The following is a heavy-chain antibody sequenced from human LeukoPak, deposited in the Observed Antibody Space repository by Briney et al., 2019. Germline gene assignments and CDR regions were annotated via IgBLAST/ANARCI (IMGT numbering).Heavy chain of an antibody. CDR2: IIPIFGTA. CDR3: ARDEIVVVPAAIVGDYYYYYGMDV. V-gene: IGHV1-69*13. J-gene: IGHJ6*02. Sequence: EASVKVSCTASGGTFSIYAISWVRQAPGQGLEWMGGIIPIFGTANYAQKFQGRVTITADESTSTAYMELSSLGSEDTAVYYCARDEIVVVPAAIVGDYYYYYGMDVWGQGTTVTVSS. D-gene: IGHD2-2*01. CDR1: GGTFSIYA.